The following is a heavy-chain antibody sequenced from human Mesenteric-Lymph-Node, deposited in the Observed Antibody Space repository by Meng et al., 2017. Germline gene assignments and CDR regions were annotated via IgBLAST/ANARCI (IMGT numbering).Heavy chain of an antibody. CDR3: ARDNCGSSGWEGGFDY. CDR2: IYYSGST. V-gene: IGHV4-39*07. Sequence: SETLSLTCTVSGGSISSSSYYWGWIRQPPGKGLEWIGSIYYSGSTYYNPSPKSRVTISVDTSKNQFSLKLSSVTAADTAVYYCARDNCGSSGWEGGFDYWGQGTLVTVSS. J-gene: IGHJ4*02. D-gene: IGHD6-19*01. CDR1: GGSISSSSYY.